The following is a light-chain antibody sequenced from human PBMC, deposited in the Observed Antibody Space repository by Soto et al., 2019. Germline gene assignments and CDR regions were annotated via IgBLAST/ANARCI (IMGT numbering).Light chain of an antibody. V-gene: IGLV2-11*01. CDR2: DVS. J-gene: IGLJ1*01. Sequence: QSLLTQLRSVSGSTGQSVTISCTGTSSDVGAYNYVSWYQQHPGKAPKLMTYDVSKRPSGVPDRFSGSKSGNTASLTISGLQAEDEADYYCCSYADNYSYVFGTGTKVTVL. CDR1: SSDVGAYNY. CDR3: CSYADNYSYV.